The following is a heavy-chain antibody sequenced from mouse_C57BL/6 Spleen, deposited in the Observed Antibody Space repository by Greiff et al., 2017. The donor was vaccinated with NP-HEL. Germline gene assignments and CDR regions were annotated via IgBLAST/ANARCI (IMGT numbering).Heavy chain of an antibody. Sequence: VQLQQPGAELVKPGASVKLSCKASGYTFTSYWMHWVKQRPGRGLEWIGRIDPNSGGTKYNEKFKSKATLTVDKHSSTAYMQLISLTSEDSSGYYCGTYYGSSYWYFDVWGTGTTVTVSS. V-gene: IGHV1-72*01. CDR1: GYTFTSYW. CDR3: GTYYGSSYWYFDV. J-gene: IGHJ1*03. D-gene: IGHD1-1*01. CDR2: IDPNSGGT.